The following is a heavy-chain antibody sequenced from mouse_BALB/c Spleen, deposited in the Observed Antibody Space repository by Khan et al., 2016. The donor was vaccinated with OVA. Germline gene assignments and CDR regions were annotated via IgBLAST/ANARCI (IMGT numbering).Heavy chain of an antibody. CDR1: GFSLSRYN. CDR2: IWGGGVT. J-gene: IGHJ4*01. D-gene: IGHD2-14*01. Sequence: QVQLKQSGPGLVAPSQSLSITCTVSGFSLSRYNIHWVRQPPGKGLEWLGMIWGGGVTDYNSTLKSRLSINKDNSKSQVFLKMNSLQTDDTAMYYWARAYYRYDGYYAMDFWGQGTSVTVSS. CDR3: ARAYYRYDGYYAMDF. V-gene: IGHV2-6-4*01.